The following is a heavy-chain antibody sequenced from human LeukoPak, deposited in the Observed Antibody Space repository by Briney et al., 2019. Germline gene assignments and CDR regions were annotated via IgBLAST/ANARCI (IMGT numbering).Heavy chain of an antibody. CDR3: AKSFGGVVAQYYFDF. J-gene: IGHJ4*02. Sequence: GGSLRLSCAASGFTFSSYGMHWVRQAPGKGLEWVAFIRYDGSNKYYADSVKGRFTISRDNSKNTLYLQMNSLRAEDTAVYYCAKSFGGVVAQYYFDFWGQGTLVTVSS. CDR1: GFTFSSYG. V-gene: IGHV3-30*02. D-gene: IGHD3-16*01. CDR2: IRYDGSNK.